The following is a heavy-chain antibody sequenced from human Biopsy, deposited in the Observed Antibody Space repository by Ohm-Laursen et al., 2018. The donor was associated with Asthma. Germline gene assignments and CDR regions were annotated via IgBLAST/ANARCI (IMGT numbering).Heavy chain of an antibody. J-gene: IGHJ3*02. CDR1: GFSFSNFA. V-gene: IGHV3-30*01. D-gene: IGHD1-1*01. CDR2: ISKDASTQ. CDR3: VRDGTDDAFDI. Sequence: SLRLSCAASGFSFSNFAIHWVRQAPGKGLEWVGVISKDASTQDYADSVKGRFTMARDNSKNTLDLQMNSLRVEDTAVYYCVRDGTDDAFDIWGQGTVVSVSS.